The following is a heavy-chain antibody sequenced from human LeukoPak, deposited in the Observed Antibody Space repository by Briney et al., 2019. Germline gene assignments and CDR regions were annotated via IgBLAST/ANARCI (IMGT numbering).Heavy chain of an antibody. CDR2: INHSGST. D-gene: IGHD4-17*01. V-gene: IGHV4-34*01. CDR1: GGSFSGYY. Sequence: TSETLSLTCAVYGGSFSGYYWSWIRQPPGKGLEWIGEINHSGSTNYNPSLKSRVTISVDTSKNQFSLKLSSVTAADTAVYYCARASVGDYYHIDYWGQGTLVTVSS. J-gene: IGHJ4*02. CDR3: ARASVGDYYHIDY.